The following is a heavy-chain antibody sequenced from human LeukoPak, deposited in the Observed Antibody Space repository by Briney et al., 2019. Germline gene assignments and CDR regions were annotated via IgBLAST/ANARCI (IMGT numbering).Heavy chain of an antibody. CDR1: GFTVGTNY. CDR3: ARDKGNYDILTGYLDHDAFDI. D-gene: IGHD3-9*01. J-gene: IGHJ3*02. Sequence: GGSLRLSCAASGFTVGTNYMSWVRQAPGKGLEWVSVIYSGGSTYYADSAKGRFTISRDNSKNTLYLQMNSLRAEDTAVYYCARDKGNYDILTGYLDHDAFDIWGQGTMVTVSS. V-gene: IGHV3-53*01. CDR2: IYSGGST.